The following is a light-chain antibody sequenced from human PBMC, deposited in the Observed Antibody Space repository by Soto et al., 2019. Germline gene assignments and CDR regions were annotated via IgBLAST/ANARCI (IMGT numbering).Light chain of an antibody. CDR3: QQYDSYSPCT. Sequence: IQMTQSPSTLSASIGDRVTITCRASQSINNRLAWYQQMPGKAPNLLIYDASSLESGVPSRFRGSGSETEFTLTISSLQPDDFATYYCQQYDSYSPCTFGQGTNLEIK. J-gene: IGKJ2*02. CDR1: QSINNR. V-gene: IGKV1-5*01. CDR2: DAS.